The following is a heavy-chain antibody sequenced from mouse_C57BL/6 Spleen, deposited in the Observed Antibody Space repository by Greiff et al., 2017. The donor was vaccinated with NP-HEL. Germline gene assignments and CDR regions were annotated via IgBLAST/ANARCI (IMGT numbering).Heavy chain of an antibody. CDR1: GYTFTDYE. Sequence: VQLVESGAELVRPGASVTLSCKASGYTFTDYEMHWVKQTPVHGLEWIGAIDPETGGTAYNQKFKGKAILTADKSSSTAYMELRSLTSEDSAVYYCTRSGGYGSSSFAYWGQGTLVTVSA. V-gene: IGHV1-15*01. CDR3: TRSGGYGSSSFAY. CDR2: IDPETGGT. J-gene: IGHJ3*01. D-gene: IGHD1-1*01.